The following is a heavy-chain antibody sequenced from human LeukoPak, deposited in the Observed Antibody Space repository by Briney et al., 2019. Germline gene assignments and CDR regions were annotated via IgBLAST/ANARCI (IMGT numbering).Heavy chain of an antibody. V-gene: IGHV4-30-2*01. D-gene: IGHD4-23*01. Sequence: PSETLSLTCTVSGGSIMVAAYSWSWIRQPPGKGLEWIGYIYYSGRSYYNPSLKSRVTISLDRSKNQFSLRLSSVTAADTAVYFCARGYGDNSGAFDIWGQGTLVTVSP. J-gene: IGHJ3*02. CDR2: IYYSGRS. CDR1: GGSIMVAAYS. CDR3: ARGYGDNSGAFDI.